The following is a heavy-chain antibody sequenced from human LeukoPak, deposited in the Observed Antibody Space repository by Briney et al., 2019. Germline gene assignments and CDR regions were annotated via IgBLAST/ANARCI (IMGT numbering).Heavy chain of an antibody. Sequence: GGSLRLSCAASGLTFSTYWMSWVRQAPGKGLEWVANIKQDGSEKYYLDSVKGRFTISRDNAKNSLYLQMNSLRAEDTAVYFCTREAAAGIDYWGQGTLVTVSS. CDR1: GLTFSTYW. CDR2: IKQDGSEK. J-gene: IGHJ4*02. CDR3: TREAAAGIDY. D-gene: IGHD6-13*01. V-gene: IGHV3-7*01.